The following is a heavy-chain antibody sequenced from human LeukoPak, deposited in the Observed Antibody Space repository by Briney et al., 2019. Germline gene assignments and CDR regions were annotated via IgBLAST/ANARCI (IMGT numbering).Heavy chain of an antibody. CDR2: ISKDGGNK. CDR1: GFTFISYG. D-gene: IGHD3-9*01. V-gene: IGHV3-30*18. J-gene: IGHJ4*02. Sequence: GGSLRPSCETSGFTFISYGMHWVRQTPGKGLEWVAVISKDGGNKFYADSLKGRVTISRDDSKNTIYLYMNTLRPEDSGIYYCAKDGGLTGDNYFDHWGLGTLVTVSS. CDR3: AKDGGLTGDNYFDH.